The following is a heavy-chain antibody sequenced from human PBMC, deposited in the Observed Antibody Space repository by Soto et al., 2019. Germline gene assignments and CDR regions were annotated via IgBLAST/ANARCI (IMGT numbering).Heavy chain of an antibody. J-gene: IGHJ3*02. D-gene: IGHD3-10*01. CDR1: GFTFNTYT. CDR3: ARSTPGNPVDI. V-gene: IGHV3-21*01. CDR2: ISAGGRSI. Sequence: GGSLRLSCAASGFTFNTYTMNWVRQAPGKGLEWVSSISAGGRSIYYTDSVKGRSTVSRDNSKNSLSLQMNSLRADDTAVYYCARSTPGNPVDIWGHGTMVTGSS.